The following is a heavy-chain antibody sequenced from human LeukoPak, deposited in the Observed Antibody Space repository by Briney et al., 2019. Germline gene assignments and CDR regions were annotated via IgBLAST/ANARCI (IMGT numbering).Heavy chain of an antibody. J-gene: IGHJ4*02. D-gene: IGHD1-26*01. CDR1: GGSFSGYY. CDR3: ARGGIMAVSSDFDY. V-gene: IGHV4-34*01. CDR2: INHSGST. Sequence: SETLSLTCAVYGGSFSGYYWSWIRQPPGKGLEWIGEINHSGSTNYNPSLKSRVTISVDTSKNQFSLKLSSVTAEDTAVYYCARGGIMAVSSDFDYWGQGTLVTVSS.